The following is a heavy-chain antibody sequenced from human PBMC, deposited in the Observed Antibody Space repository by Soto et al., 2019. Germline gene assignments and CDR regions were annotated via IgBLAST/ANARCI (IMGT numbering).Heavy chain of an antibody. CDR1: GGSIGSSNW. V-gene: IGHV4-4*02. CDR2: IYHSGST. D-gene: IGHD3-10*01. J-gene: IGHJ6*02. CDR3: ARVLPSADFYYGMDV. Sequence: SETLSLTCAVSGGSIGSSNWWSWVRQPPGKGLEWIGEIYHSGSTNYNPSLKSRVTISVDKSKNQFSLKLSSVTAADTAVYYCARVLPSADFYYGMDVWGQGTTVTVSS.